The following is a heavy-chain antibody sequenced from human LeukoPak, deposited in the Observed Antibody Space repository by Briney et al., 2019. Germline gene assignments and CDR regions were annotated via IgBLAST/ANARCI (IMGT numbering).Heavy chain of an antibody. V-gene: IGHV3-53*01. Sequence: PGGSLRLSCAASGFTVSSNYMSWVRQAPGKGLEWVSVIYSGGSTYYADSVKGRFTISRDNSKNTLYLQMNSLRAEDTAVYYCARDPGGAYYDAFDIWGQGTMVTVSS. CDR1: GFTVSSNY. CDR2: IYSGGST. J-gene: IGHJ3*02. D-gene: IGHD1-26*01. CDR3: ARDPGGAYYDAFDI.